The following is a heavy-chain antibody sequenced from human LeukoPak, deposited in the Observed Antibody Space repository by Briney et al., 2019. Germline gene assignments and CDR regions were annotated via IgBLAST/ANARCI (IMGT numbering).Heavy chain of an antibody. V-gene: IGHV1-2*02. CDR1: GYTFTGYY. CDR3: ARVSIFGVVTDYGMDV. CDR2: INPNSGGT. J-gene: IGHJ6*02. D-gene: IGHD3-3*01. Sequence: ASVKVSCEASGYTFTGYYMHWVRQAPGQGLEWMGWINPNSGGTNYAQKFQGRVTMTRDTSISTAYMELSRLRSDDTAVYYCARVSIFGVVTDYGMDVWGQGTTVTVSS.